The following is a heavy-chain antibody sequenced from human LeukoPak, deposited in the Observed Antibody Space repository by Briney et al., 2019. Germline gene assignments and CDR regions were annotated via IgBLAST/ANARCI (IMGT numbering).Heavy chain of an antibody. D-gene: IGHD2-8*01. Sequence: KTGGSLRLSCAASGFTFSSYSMNWVRQAPGKGLEWVSSISSSSSYIYCADSVKGRFTISRDNAKNSLYLQMNSLRAEDAAVYYCARDQDGDYFDYWGQGTLVTVSS. CDR3: ARDQDGDYFDY. CDR1: GFTFSSYS. CDR2: ISSSSSYI. J-gene: IGHJ4*02. V-gene: IGHV3-21*01.